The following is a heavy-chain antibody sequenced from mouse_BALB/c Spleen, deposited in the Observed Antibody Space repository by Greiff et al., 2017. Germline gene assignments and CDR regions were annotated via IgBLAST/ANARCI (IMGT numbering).Heavy chain of an antibody. D-gene: IGHD4-1*01. V-gene: IGHV1-5*01. CDR3: TSWDGWFAY. CDR1: GYSFTSYW. Sequence: EVQLQESGTVLARPGASVKMSCKASGYSFTSYWMHWVKQRPGQGLEWIGAIYPGNSDTSYNQKFKGNAKLTAVTSASTAYMELSSLTNEDSAVYYCTSWDGWFAYWGQGTLVTVSA. CDR2: IYPGNSDT. J-gene: IGHJ3*01.